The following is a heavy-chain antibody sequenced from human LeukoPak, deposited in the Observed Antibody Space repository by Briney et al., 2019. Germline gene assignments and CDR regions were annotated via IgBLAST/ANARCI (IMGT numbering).Heavy chain of an antibody. V-gene: IGHV1-69*04. CDR3: ARGSGYSPLDY. CDR1: GGTFSSYA. CDR2: IIPILGIA. Sequence: SVKVSCKASGGTFSSYAISWVRQAPGQGLEWMGRIIPILGIANYAQKFQGRVTITADKSTSTAYMELSSLRSEDTAAYYCARGSGYSPLDYWGQGTLVTVSS. J-gene: IGHJ4*02. D-gene: IGHD5-18*01.